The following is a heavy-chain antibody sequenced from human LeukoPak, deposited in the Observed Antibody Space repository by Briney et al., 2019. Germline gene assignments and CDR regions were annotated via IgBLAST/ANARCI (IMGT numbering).Heavy chain of an antibody. D-gene: IGHD1-26*01. V-gene: IGHV4-39*01. Sequence: PSGTLSLTCTVSGDSTSSDRYYGGWVRQPPGKGLEWIGNIYYSGSTYYNPSLKSRVTMSVDTSKNQLFLKLNSVTAADTAVYYCARGRPYSGGYHLDYWGQGTLVTVSA. CDR3: ARGRPYSGGYHLDY. CDR2: IYYSGST. J-gene: IGHJ4*02. CDR1: GDSTSSDRYY.